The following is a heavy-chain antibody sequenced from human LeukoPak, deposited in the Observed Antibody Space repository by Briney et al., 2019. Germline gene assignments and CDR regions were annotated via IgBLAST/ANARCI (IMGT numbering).Heavy chain of an antibody. D-gene: IGHD3-10*01. CDR2: IKQDGSEK. J-gene: IGHJ4*02. V-gene: IGHV3-7*01. CDR3: ARDSNYYGSRTVGSHFDY. Sequence: GGSLRLSCAASGFTFSSYWMSWVRQAPGKGLEWVANIKQDGSEKYYVDSVKGRFTISRDNAKNSLYLQMNSLRAEDTAVYYCARDSNYYGSRTVGSHFDYWGQGTLVTVSS. CDR1: GFTFSSYW.